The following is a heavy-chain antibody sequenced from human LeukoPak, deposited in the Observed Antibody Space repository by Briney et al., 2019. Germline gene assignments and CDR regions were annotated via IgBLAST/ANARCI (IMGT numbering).Heavy chain of an antibody. V-gene: IGHV5-51*01. J-gene: IGHJ4*02. CDR1: GYSFTSYW. D-gene: IGHD2-15*01. CDR3: ARRGRYCSGGSCYSENKYFDY. Sequence: GESLKISCKGFGYSFTSYWIGWVRQMPGKGLEWMGIIYPGDSDTRYSPSFQGQVTISADKSISTAYLQWSSLKASDTAMYYCARRGRYCSGGSCYSENKYFDYWGQGTLVTVSS. CDR2: IYPGDSDT.